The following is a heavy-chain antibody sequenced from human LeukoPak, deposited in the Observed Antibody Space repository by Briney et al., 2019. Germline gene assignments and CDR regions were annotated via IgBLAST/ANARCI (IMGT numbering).Heavy chain of an antibody. Sequence: KSSETLSLTCTVSGGSFSNYYWSWIRQPPGKGLEWIGYIYYSGSTNYNPSLKSRVTISVDTSKNQFSLKLSSVTAADTAAYYCARGGSGSYIDAFDIWGQGTMVTVSS. V-gene: IGHV4-59*08. CDR3: ARGGSGSYIDAFDI. CDR2: IYYSGST. J-gene: IGHJ3*02. CDR1: GGSFSNYY. D-gene: IGHD3-10*01.